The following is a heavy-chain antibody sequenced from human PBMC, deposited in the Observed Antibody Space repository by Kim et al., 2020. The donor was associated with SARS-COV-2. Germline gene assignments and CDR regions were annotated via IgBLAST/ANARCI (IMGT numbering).Heavy chain of an antibody. J-gene: IGHJ3*02. CDR2: INHSGST. CDR1: GGSFSGYY. Sequence: SETLSLTCAVYGGSFSGYYWSWIRQPPGKGLEWIGEINHSGSTNYNPSLKSRVTISVDTSKNQFSLKLSSVTAADTAVYYCARVPIVVVPAAIIGTGRGAFDIWGQGTMVTVSS. CDR3: ARVPIVVVPAAIIGTGRGAFDI. D-gene: IGHD2-2*02. V-gene: IGHV4-34*01.